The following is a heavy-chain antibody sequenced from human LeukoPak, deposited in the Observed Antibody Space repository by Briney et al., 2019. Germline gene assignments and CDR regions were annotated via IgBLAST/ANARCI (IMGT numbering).Heavy chain of an antibody. V-gene: IGHV4-31*03. CDR1: GGSISSGGYY. CDR2: IYYSGST. Sequence: SETLSLTCTVSGGSISSGGYYWSWLRQHPGTGLEWIGYIYYSGSTYYNPSLKSRVTISVDTSKNQFSLKLSSVTAADTAVYYCARASQAFAFDIWGQGTMVTVSS. CDR3: ARASQAFAFDI. J-gene: IGHJ3*02.